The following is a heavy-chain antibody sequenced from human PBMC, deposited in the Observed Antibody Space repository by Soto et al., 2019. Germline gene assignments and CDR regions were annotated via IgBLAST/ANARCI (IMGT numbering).Heavy chain of an antibody. CDR3: ARSSDGSSWYVNWFDP. CDR2: INAVNGNT. CDR1: GYTFTSYA. J-gene: IGHJ5*02. V-gene: IGHV1-3*01. D-gene: IGHD6-13*01. Sequence: ASVKVSCKAFGYTFTSYAMHWVRQAPGQRLEWMGWINAVNGNTKYSQKFQGRVTITRDTSASTAYMELSSLRSEDTAVYYCARSSDGSSWYVNWFDPWGQGTLVTVSS.